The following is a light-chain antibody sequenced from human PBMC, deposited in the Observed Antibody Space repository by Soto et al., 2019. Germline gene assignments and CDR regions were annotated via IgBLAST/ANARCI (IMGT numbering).Light chain of an antibody. J-gene: IGLJ1*01. CDR1: TSDVGGYNY. V-gene: IGLV2-14*01. CDR3: LSKTSSISYV. Sequence: ALTQPASLSGSPGQSITISCTGTTSDVGGYNYVSWYQQHPGKVPKLLIHEVSNRPSGVSNRFYGSKSGNTASLTISGLQAEDEADYYCLSKTSSISYVFGTGTKVTVL. CDR2: EVS.